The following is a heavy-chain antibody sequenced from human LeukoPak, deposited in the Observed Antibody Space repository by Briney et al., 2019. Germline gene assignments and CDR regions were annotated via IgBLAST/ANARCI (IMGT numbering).Heavy chain of an antibody. Sequence: GGSLRLSCAASGFTFSSYSMNWVRQAPGKGREWVSYISSSSSTVYYADSVKGRFTISRDNAKNSLYLQMNSLRDEDTAVYYCARDGIWDCSSTSCYTNNWFDPWGQGTLVTVSS. CDR2: ISSSSSTV. J-gene: IGHJ5*02. CDR1: GFTFSSYS. CDR3: ARDGIWDCSSTSCYTNNWFDP. V-gene: IGHV3-48*02. D-gene: IGHD2-2*02.